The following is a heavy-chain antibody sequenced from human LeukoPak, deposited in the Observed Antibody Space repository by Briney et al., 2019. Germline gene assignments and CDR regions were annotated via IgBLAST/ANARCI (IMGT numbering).Heavy chain of an antibody. Sequence: SETLSLTCIVSGGSISSYYWSWIRQPPGKGLEWIGYIYYSGSTNYNPSLKSRVTISVDTSKNQFSLKLSSVTAADTAVYYCARSVRYFDWDAKFDYWGQGTLVTVSS. V-gene: IGHV4-59*01. CDR3: ARSVRYFDWDAKFDY. D-gene: IGHD3-9*01. CDR1: GGSISSYY. CDR2: IYYSGST. J-gene: IGHJ4*02.